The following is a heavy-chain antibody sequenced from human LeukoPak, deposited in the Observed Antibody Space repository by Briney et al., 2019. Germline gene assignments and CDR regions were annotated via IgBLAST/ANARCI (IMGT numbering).Heavy chain of an antibody. J-gene: IGHJ4*02. Sequence: SGTLSLTCAVSGDSITSHSWWSWVRQPPGKGLEWIGEVHHGGASNYDPSLESRVTISVDKSKNRFSLNPRSVTAADTATYYCASHVTVLGTRGFDFWGRGTLVTVSS. V-gene: IGHV4-4*02. CDR2: VHHGGAS. CDR3: ASHVTVLGTRGFDF. CDR1: GDSITSHSW. D-gene: IGHD6-19*01.